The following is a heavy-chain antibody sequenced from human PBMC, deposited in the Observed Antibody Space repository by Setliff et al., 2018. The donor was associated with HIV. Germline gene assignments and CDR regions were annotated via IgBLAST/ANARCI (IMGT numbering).Heavy chain of an antibody. CDR2: IIPVFGTT. CDR3: ARDHHSGSDWSRLGAFDI. D-gene: IGHD1-26*01. Sequence: GASVKVSCKASGYTFTNYGFSWVRQAPGQGLEWVGGIIPVFGTTSYGHHFQGRVAITADASTSTAYLDLYSLRSEDTAVYYCARDHHSGSDWSRLGAFDIWGQGTVVTVSS. V-gene: IGHV1-69*13. J-gene: IGHJ3*02. CDR1: GYTFTNYG.